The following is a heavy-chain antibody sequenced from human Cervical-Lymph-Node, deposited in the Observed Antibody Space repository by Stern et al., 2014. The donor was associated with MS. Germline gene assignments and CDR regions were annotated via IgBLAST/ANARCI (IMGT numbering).Heavy chain of an antibody. V-gene: IGHV4-4*02. CDR1: GASIGRSHW. D-gene: IGHD6-13*01. CDR3: AKEGRVSRFDS. CDR2: IYHTGNN. J-gene: IGHJ4*02. Sequence: QVQLQESGPGLVKPSGTLSLTCAVSGASIGRSHWGWWVRPPPGKGLEWMGKIYHTGNNNYNPSLKSRVTISLDKSKNQFSLRLNSVTAADTAIYYCAKEGRVSRFDSWGQGTLVTVSS.